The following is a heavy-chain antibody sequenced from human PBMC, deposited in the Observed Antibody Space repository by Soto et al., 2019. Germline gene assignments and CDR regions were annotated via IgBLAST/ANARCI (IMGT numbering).Heavy chain of an antibody. D-gene: IGHD6-19*01. CDR3: AKADGKQWLLPHLDT. CDR2: ISCCGGST. Sequence: EVQLLESGGGVVQPGGSLRLSCVASGFNFKKFAMSWVRQAPGEGLEWVSGISCCGGSTSYADYVKGRFSIARDDSTNTLSLQMNNLRFEATAQYYCAKADGKQWLLPHLDTGGQGTLVTVS. J-gene: IGHJ4*02. V-gene: IGHV3-23*01. CDR1: GFNFKKFA.